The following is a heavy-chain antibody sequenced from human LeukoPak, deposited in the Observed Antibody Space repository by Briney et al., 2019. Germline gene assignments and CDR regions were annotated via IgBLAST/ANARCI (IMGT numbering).Heavy chain of an antibody. D-gene: IGHD3-10*01. J-gene: IGHJ4*02. Sequence: GRSLRLSCAASGFTFSSYDMHWVRQAPGKGLEWVALIWDDGSNNYYADSVKGRFTISRDNSKNTLYLQMNSLRAEDTAVYYCAKDHSTHYYGSGTYGPRGYSDYWGQGTLVTVSS. CDR3: AKDHSTHYYGSGTYGPRGYSDY. CDR1: GFTFSSYD. CDR2: IWDDGSNN. V-gene: IGHV3-33*06.